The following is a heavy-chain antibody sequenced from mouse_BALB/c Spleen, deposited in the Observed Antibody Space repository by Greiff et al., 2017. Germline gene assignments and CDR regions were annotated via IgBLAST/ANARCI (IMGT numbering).Heavy chain of an antibody. Sequence: QVHVKQSGPELVKPGASVKMSCKASGYTFTSYYIHWVKQRPGQGLEWIGWIYPGDGSTKYNEKFKGKTTLTADKSSSTAYMLLSSLTSEDSAIYFCARPIYDGYYTFAYWGQGTLVTVSA. J-gene: IGHJ3*01. CDR3: ARPIYDGYYTFAY. V-gene: IGHV1S56*01. D-gene: IGHD2-3*01. CDR2: IYPGDGST. CDR1: GYTFTSYY.